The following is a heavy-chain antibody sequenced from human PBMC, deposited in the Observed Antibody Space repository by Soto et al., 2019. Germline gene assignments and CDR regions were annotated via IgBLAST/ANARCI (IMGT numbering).Heavy chain of an antibody. CDR2: ISGSGGST. J-gene: IGHJ4*02. CDR3: SKDPGRSITIFGVVISFDY. Sequence: GGSLRLSCAASGFTFSSYAMSWVRQAPGKGLEWVSAISGSGGSTYYADSVKGRFTISRDNSKNTLYLQMKSLRAEDTAVYYCSKDPGRSITIFGVVISFDYWGQGTLVTVSS. V-gene: IGHV3-23*01. CDR1: GFTFSSYA. D-gene: IGHD3-3*01.